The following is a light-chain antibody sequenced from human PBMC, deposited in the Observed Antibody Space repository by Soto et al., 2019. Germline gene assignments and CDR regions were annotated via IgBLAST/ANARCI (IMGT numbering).Light chain of an antibody. Sequence: AIQMTQSPSSLSASGEDTVTITCRASQDTGKDLGWYQQKPGKAPKLLIYAASSLQSGVPSRFSGSGSGTELTLTISSLQPEDFATYYCLQDHSFLTFGGGTKVEIK. J-gene: IGKJ4*01. CDR2: AAS. CDR1: QDTGKD. V-gene: IGKV1-6*01. CDR3: LQDHSFLT.